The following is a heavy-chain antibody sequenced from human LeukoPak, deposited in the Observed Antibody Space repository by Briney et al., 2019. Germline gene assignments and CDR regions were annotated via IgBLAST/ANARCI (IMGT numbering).Heavy chain of an antibody. Sequence: GASVKVSCKASGYTFTSYYMHWVRQAPGQGLEWMGIINPSGGSTSYAQKFQGRVTMTRDMSTSTVYMELSSLRSEDTAVYYCARVRSSGWAGDAFDIWGQGTMVTVSS. D-gene: IGHD6-19*01. CDR3: ARVRSSGWAGDAFDI. CDR2: INPSGGST. CDR1: GYTFTSYY. J-gene: IGHJ3*02. V-gene: IGHV1-46*01.